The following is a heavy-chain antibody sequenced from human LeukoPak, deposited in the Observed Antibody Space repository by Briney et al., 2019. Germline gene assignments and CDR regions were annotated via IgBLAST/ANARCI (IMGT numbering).Heavy chain of an antibody. V-gene: IGHV3-23*01. CDR3: AKDRRQSSNFGFYLEF. CDR2: AGGGGDST. D-gene: IGHD3-3*02. CDR1: GFTFSRFA. J-gene: IGHJ4*02. Sequence: GGSLRLSCVASGFTFSRFAMSWLRQAPGKGLEWVASAGGGGDSTIYADSVKGRFTISRESSNNMVYLQMNSVRVEDTATYYCAKDRRQSSNFGFYLEFWGQGALVTVSS.